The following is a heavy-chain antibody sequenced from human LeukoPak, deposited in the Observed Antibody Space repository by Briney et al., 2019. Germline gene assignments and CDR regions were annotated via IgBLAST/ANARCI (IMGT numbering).Heavy chain of an antibody. CDR2: IYYRGST. J-gene: IGHJ3*02. Sequence: SQTLSLTCTVSGGSISSGGYYWSWIRQHPGKGLEWIGYIYYRGSTYYNPSLKSRVTISVDTSKNQFSLKLSSVTAADTAVYYCARDAPDLDCSSTSCHSNDAFDIWGQGTMVTVSS. V-gene: IGHV4-31*03. D-gene: IGHD2-2*01. CDR3: ARDAPDLDCSSTSCHSNDAFDI. CDR1: GGSISSGGYY.